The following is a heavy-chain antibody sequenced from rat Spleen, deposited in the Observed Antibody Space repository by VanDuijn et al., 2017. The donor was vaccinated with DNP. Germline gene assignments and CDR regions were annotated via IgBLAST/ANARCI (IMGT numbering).Heavy chain of an antibody. J-gene: IGHJ3*01. Sequence: EVQLVESGGGLVQPGRSLKLSCAASGFSFSDYYMAWVRQAPTKGLEWVASITNSGGGTYYRDSVKGRLTISRDNAKSTLYLQMDSLRSEDTATYYCARQALRRLYWFAYWGQGTLVTVSS. D-gene: IGHD1-11*01. CDR1: GFSFSDYY. CDR3: ARQALRRLYWFAY. V-gene: IGHV5-25*01. CDR2: ITNSGGGT.